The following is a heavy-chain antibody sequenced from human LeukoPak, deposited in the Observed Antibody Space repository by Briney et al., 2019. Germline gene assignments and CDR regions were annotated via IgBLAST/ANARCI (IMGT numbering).Heavy chain of an antibody. D-gene: IGHD1-26*01. CDR1: GGTFSSYA. J-gene: IGHJ6*03. CDR3: ASSTTPDYYYYYYMDV. CDR2: IIPIFGTA. Sequence: ASVKVSCQASGGTFSSYAISWVRQAPGQGLEWMGGIIPIFGTANYAQKFQGRVTITTDESTSTAYMELSSLRSEDTAVYYCASSTTPDYYYYYYMDVWGKGTTVTVSS. V-gene: IGHV1-69*05.